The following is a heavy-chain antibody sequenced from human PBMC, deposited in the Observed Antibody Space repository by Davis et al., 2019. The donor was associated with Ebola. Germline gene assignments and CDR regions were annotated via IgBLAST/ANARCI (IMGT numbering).Heavy chain of an antibody. J-gene: IGHJ4*02. D-gene: IGHD2-15*01. CDR2: IWYDGSRK. CDR3: AIPDCSGANCYSVYIKN. Sequence: GSLLKISCAASGFNFRSYGMHWVRQAPDKGLEWVAVIWYDGSRKYYGDSVKGRFTISRDNSNNLLYLQMNSLRAEDTAVYYCAIPDCSGANCYSVYIKNWGQGTLVTVSS. CDR1: GFNFRSYG. V-gene: IGHV3-33*01.